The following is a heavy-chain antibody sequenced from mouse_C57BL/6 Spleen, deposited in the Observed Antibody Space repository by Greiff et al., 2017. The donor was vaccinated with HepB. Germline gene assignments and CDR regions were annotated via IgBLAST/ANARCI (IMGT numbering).Heavy chain of an antibody. CDR3: ARLGYGNSAWFAY. J-gene: IGHJ3*01. CDR1: GYAFSSSW. Sequence: QVQLKESGPELVKPGASVKISCKASGYAFSSSWMNWVKQRPGKGLEWIGRIYPGDGDTNYNGKFKGKATLTADKSSSTAYMQLSSLTSEDSAVYFCARLGYGNSAWFAYWGQGTLVTVSA. V-gene: IGHV1-82*01. D-gene: IGHD2-10*02. CDR2: IYPGDGDT.